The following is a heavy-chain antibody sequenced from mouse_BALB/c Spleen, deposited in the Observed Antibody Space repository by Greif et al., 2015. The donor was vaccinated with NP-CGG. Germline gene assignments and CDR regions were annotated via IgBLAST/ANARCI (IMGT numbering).Heavy chain of an antibody. CDR1: GYTFTDYN. CDR2: IYPYNGGT. V-gene: IGHV1S29*02. J-gene: IGHJ3*01. CDR3: ARREVSDYDYGFAY. D-gene: IGHD2-4*01. Sequence: VQLQQSGPELVKPGASVKISCKASGYTFTDYNMHWVKQSHGKSLEWIGYIYPYNGGTGYNQKFKSKATLTVDNSSSTAYMELRSLTSEDSAVYYCARREVSDYDYGFAYWGQGTLVTVSA.